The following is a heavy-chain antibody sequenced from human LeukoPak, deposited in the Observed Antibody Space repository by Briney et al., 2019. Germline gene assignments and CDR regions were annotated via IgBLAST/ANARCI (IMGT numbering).Heavy chain of an antibody. D-gene: IGHD4-17*01. Sequence: SETLSLTCTVSGGSISSSSYYWGWIRQPPGKGLEWIGSIYYSGSTYYNPSLKSRVTISIDTAKNQFSLKLSSVSAADTAVYYCARLGADTVTRAVEEYDFDYWGQGTLVTVSS. CDR1: GGSISSSSYY. CDR2: IYYSGST. J-gene: IGHJ4*02. CDR3: ARLGADTVTRAVEEYDFDY. V-gene: IGHV4-39*01.